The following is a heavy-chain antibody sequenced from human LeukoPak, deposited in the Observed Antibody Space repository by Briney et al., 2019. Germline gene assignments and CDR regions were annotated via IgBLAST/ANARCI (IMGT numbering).Heavy chain of an antibody. CDR2: IIPIFGTA. D-gene: IGHD6-6*01. CDR1: GGTFSSYA. J-gene: IGHJ4*02. Sequence: ASVKVSCKASGGTFSSYAISWVRQAPGQGLEWMGGIIPIFGTANYAQKFQGRVTITTDESTSTAYMELSSLRSEDTAVYYCARDRVAYSSSSQYYFDYWGQGTLVTVSS. CDR3: ARDRVAYSSSSQYYFDY. V-gene: IGHV1-69*05.